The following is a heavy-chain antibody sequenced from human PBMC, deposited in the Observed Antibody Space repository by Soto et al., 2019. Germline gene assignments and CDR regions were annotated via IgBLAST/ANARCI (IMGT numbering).Heavy chain of an antibody. CDR2: ISAHNGNT. CDR3: ARGRYGDY. J-gene: IGHJ4*02. Sequence: QVHLVQSGAEVKKSGASVKVSCKGSGYDFTTYGITWVRQAPGQGLEWMSWISAHNGNTDYAQKLQGRVTVTRDTSTRTAYMELRSLRSDDTAVYYCARGRYGDYWGKGALVTVSS. D-gene: IGHD1-1*01. V-gene: IGHV1-18*01. CDR1: GYDFTTYG.